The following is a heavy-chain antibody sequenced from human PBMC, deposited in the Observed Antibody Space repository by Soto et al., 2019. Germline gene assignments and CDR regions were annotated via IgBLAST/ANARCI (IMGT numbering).Heavy chain of an antibody. CDR1: GFTFSSYA. D-gene: IGHD6-13*01. V-gene: IGHV3-23*01. J-gene: IGHJ3*02. CDR2: IGGSGGST. Sequence: EVQLLESGGGLVQPGGSLRLSCAASGFTFSSYAMSWVRQAPGKGLEWVSAIGGSGGSTYYADSVKGRFTISRDNAKNGLYLQMKSLRDEDTAVYYGAKIPHGSCWYLAGFEIWGQGTMVTVSS. CDR3: AKIPHGSCWYLAGFEI.